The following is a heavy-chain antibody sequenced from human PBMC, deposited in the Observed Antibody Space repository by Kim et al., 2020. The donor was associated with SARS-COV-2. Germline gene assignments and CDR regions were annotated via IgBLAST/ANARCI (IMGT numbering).Heavy chain of an antibody. D-gene: IGHD3-10*01. CDR3: ARAIGVRGVFNFDY. J-gene: IGHJ4*02. V-gene: IGHV4-31*02. Sequence: NPTLKSRITISVDTSKNQFSLKLSSVTAADTAVYYCARAIGVRGVFNFDYWGQGTLVTVSS.